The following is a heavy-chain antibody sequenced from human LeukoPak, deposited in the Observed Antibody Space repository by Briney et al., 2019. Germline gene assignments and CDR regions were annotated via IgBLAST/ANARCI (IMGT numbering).Heavy chain of an antibody. J-gene: IGHJ4*02. V-gene: IGHV1-2*02. CDR3: ARWGLGYCSSTSCYDVVDY. CDR1: VYTFIGYY. CDR2: INPNSGGT. D-gene: IGHD2-2*01. Sequence: GASVKVSCKASVYTFIGYYMHWVRQAPGQGLEWMGWINPNSGGTNYVQKFQGRVTMTRDTSISTAYMELSRLRSDDTAVYYCARWGLGYCSSTSCYDVVDYWGQGTLVTVSS.